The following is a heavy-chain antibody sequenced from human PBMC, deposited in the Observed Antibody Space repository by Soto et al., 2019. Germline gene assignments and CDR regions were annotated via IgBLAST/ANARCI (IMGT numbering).Heavy chain of an antibody. J-gene: IGHJ3*02. CDR2: IWYDGSNK. Sequence: QVQLVESGGGVVQPGRSLRLSCAASGFTFSSYGMHWVRQAPGKGLEWVAVIWYDGSNKYYADSVKGRFTISRDNSKNTLYLQMNSLRAEDTAVYYCAREMVEPARGVAFDIWGQGTMLTVSS. CDR3: AREMVEPARGVAFDI. V-gene: IGHV3-33*01. D-gene: IGHD2-15*01. CDR1: GFTFSSYG.